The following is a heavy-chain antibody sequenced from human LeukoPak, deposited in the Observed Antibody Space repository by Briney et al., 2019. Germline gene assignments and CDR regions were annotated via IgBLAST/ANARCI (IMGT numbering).Heavy chain of an antibody. CDR1: GGSINTYY. CDR3: ASLTFGYNNYFDS. J-gene: IGHJ5*01. D-gene: IGHD5-24*01. Sequence: KPSETLSLTCTVSGGSINTYYWSWIRQPAGKGLEWIGRLYSSDTTNYNPSLQGRVTMSVDTSKNQFSLRLTSVTAADTAVYYCASLTFGYNNYFDSWGQGTPVTVSS. V-gene: IGHV4-4*07. CDR2: LYSSDTT.